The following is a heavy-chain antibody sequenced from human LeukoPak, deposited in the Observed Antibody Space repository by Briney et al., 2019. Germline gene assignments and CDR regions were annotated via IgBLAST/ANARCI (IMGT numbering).Heavy chain of an antibody. J-gene: IGHJ4*02. Sequence: GGSLRLSCAASGFTVSSNYMSWVRQAPGKGLEWVSVIYSGGSTYYADSVKGRFTISRDNSKNTLYLQMNSLRAEDTAVYYCARVRGDCSFDYWGQGTLVTVSS. D-gene: IGHD2-21*02. CDR1: GFTVSSNY. CDR3: ARVRGDCSFDY. CDR2: IYSGGST. V-gene: IGHV3-66*01.